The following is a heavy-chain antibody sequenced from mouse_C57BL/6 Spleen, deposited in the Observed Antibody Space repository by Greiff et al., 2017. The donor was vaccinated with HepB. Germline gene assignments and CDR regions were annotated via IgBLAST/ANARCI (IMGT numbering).Heavy chain of an antibody. J-gene: IGHJ1*03. Sequence: QVQLQHPGAELVRPGSSVKLSCKASGYTFTSYWMHWVKQRPIQGLEWIGNIDPSDSETHYNQKFKDKATLTVDKSSSTAYMQLSSLTSADSAVYYCGYSNRWYFDVWGTGTTVTVSS. D-gene: IGHD2-5*01. CDR1: GYTFTSYW. CDR3: GYSNRWYFDV. CDR2: IDPSDSET. V-gene: IGHV1-52*01.